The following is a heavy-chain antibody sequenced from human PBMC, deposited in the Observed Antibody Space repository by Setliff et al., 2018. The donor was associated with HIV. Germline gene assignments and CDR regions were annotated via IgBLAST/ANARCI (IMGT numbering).Heavy chain of an antibody. V-gene: IGHV3-23*01. CDR2: ISGSGGNT. CDR1: GFTFSIHA. CDR3: AREIRAGDYPPYNYYFYMDV. D-gene: IGHD4-17*01. J-gene: IGHJ6*03. Sequence: PGGSLRLSCAAPGFTFSIHAMSWVRQAPGKGLEWVSAISGSGGNTYYADSVKGRFTVSRDNSKNALYLQMNSLRAEDTALYYCAREIRAGDYPPYNYYFYMDVWGKGTTVTVSS.